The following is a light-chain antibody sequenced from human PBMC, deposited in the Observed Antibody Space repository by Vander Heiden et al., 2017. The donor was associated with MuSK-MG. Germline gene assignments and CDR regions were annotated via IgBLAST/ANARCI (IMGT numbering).Light chain of an antibody. CDR3: QAWDSSTVL. Sequence: SSELTQPPSVSVSPGQTASISCPGDKLGEKYASWYQQKPGQSPVLVIYQDTKRSAGIPERFSGSNSGNTATLTISGTQAMDEADYYCQAWDSSTVLFGGGTKLTVL. J-gene: IGLJ2*01. CDR2: QDT. V-gene: IGLV3-1*01. CDR1: KLGEKY.